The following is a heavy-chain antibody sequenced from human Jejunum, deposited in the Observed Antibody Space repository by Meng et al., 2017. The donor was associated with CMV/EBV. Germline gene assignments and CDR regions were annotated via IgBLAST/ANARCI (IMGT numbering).Heavy chain of an antibody. Sequence: EGQLVGSGGGLVQPGGSLRLSCAASGFSFSASVMHWVRQDPGQGLVWVARINHDGTETIYRDSVRGRFTVSRDNTKNTVSLEMNSLRVEDTALYYCVKDFAWSIDFWGQGVLVTVSS. CDR1: GFSFSASV. CDR2: INHDGTET. D-gene: IGHD3-3*01. V-gene: IGHV3-74*01. CDR3: VKDFAWSIDF. J-gene: IGHJ4*02.